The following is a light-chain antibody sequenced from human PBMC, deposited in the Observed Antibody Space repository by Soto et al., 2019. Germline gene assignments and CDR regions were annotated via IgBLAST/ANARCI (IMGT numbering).Light chain of an antibody. CDR3: QHMRT. J-gene: IGKJ1*01. V-gene: IGKV1-5*01. CDR1: QTISNW. CDR2: DAS. Sequence: DIQMTQSPSTLSASVEDRVTITCRASQTISNWLSWYQQKPGKAPTLLIYDASTLESGVPSRFSGSGFGTEFSLTISSLQPDDFRSYYCQHMRTFGQGTKVDI.